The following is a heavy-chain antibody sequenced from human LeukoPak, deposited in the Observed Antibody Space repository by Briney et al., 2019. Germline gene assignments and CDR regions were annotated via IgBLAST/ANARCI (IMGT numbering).Heavy chain of an antibody. V-gene: IGHV3-21*04. CDR3: AKDQAVVPAAKEG. J-gene: IGHJ4*02. CDR2: ISSSSSYI. D-gene: IGHD2-2*01. CDR1: GFTFSSYS. Sequence: GGSLRLSCAASGFTFSSYSMNWVRQAPGKGLEWVSSISSSSSYIYYADSVKGRFTISRDNSKNTLYLQMNSLRAEDTAVYYCAKDQAVVPAAKEGWGQGTLVTVSS.